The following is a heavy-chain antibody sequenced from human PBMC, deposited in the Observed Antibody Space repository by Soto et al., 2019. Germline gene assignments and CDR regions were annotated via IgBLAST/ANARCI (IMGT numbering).Heavy chain of an antibody. CDR3: ASVDSSIVEGGEWLDP. Sequence: QVQLVQSGAEVKTPGSSVKVSCKASGGTFNNNAINWVRQAPGQGLEWMGGFIPMFDITDYAQKFQGRVTITADESTGTTYLELHSLRSEDTAVYYCASVDSSIVEGGEWLDPWGQGTLVTVSS. V-gene: IGHV1-69*01. D-gene: IGHD5-18*01. J-gene: IGHJ5*02. CDR2: FIPMFDIT. CDR1: GGTFNNNA.